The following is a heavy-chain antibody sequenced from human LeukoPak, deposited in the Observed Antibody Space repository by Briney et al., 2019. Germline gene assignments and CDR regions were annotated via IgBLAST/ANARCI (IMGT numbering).Heavy chain of an antibody. V-gene: IGHV5-51*01. J-gene: IGHJ4*02. D-gene: IGHD2-2*01. CDR1: GYSFTSYW. CDR3: ARYSVVPPADFDY. CDR2: IYPGDSDT. Sequence: GESLKISCKGSGYSFTSYWIGWVRQMPGKGLEWMGIIYPGDSDTRYSPSFQGQVTISADKSISTAYLQWSSLKASDTAIYYCARYSVVPPADFDYWGQGTLVTVSS.